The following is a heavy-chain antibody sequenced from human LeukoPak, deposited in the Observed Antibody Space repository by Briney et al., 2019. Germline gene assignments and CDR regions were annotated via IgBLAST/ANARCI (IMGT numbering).Heavy chain of an antibody. D-gene: IGHD6-6*01. CDR1: GGTFSSYA. J-gene: IGHJ4*02. Sequence: GASVKVSCKASGGTFSSYAISWVRQAPGQGLERMGRIIPIFGTANYAQKFQGRVTITTDESTSTAYMELSSLRSEDTAVYYCARDKHSSSSSFDYWGQGTLVTVSS. CDR2: IIPIFGTA. CDR3: ARDKHSSSSSFDY. V-gene: IGHV1-69*05.